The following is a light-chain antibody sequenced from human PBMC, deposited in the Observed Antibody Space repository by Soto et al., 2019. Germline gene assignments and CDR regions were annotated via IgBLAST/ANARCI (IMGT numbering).Light chain of an antibody. CDR1: QTIRGL. V-gene: IGKV3-11*01. CDR2: DTS. CDR3: QQFGSSPRT. Sequence: EIVLTQSPATLSLSPGERATLSCRTSQTIRGLLNWYQQRPGQAPRLLIYDTSNRATDIPARFSGSGSGTDFTLTISRLEPEDFAVYYCQQFGSSPRTFGQGTKVEI. J-gene: IGKJ1*01.